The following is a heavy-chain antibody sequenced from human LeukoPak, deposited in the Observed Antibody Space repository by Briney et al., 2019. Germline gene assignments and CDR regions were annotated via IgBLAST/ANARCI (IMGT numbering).Heavy chain of an antibody. CDR3: ARRQGTTLNFYY. V-gene: IGHV1-18*01. CDR1: GYTFSSYG. Sequence: ASVKVSCTASGYTFSSYGFSWVRQAPGQGLEWMGWINAYNGNTNYAQNLQGRVTMTTDTSTSTAYMELRSLRSDDTAVYYCARRQGTTLNFYYWGQGTLVTVSS. J-gene: IGHJ4*02. CDR2: INAYNGNT. D-gene: IGHD1-1*01.